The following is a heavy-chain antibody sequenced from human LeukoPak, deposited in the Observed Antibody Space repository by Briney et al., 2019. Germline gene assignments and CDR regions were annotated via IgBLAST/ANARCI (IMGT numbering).Heavy chain of an antibody. D-gene: IGHD3-10*02. J-gene: IGHJ6*04. CDR3: AELGITMIGGV. V-gene: IGHV3-48*03. CDR1: GFTFSSYE. Sequence: GGSLRLSCASSGFTFSSYEMSWVRQAPGKGLEWVSYISSSGSTIYYADSVKGRFTISRDNAKNSLYLQMNSLRAEDTAVYYCAELGITMIGGVWGKGTTVTIFS. CDR2: ISSSGSTI.